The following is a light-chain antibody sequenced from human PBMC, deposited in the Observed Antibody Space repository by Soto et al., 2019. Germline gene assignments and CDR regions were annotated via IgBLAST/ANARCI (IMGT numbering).Light chain of an antibody. V-gene: IGKV1-39*01. J-gene: IGKJ1*01. Sequence: DIQMTQSPSSLSASVGDRVTITCRASQPISSYLSWYRQRPGRAPELLIYTASTLQNGAPSRFSGSGSGTDFTHSISSLQPEDFATYYCQQSFSFTRSFGQGTRVEV. CDR3: QQSFSFTRS. CDR2: TAS. CDR1: QPISSY.